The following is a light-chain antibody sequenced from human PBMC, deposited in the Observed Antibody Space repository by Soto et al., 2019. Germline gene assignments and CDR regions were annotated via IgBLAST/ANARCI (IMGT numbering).Light chain of an antibody. J-gene: IGKJ4*01. Sequence: EIVLTQSSATLSLSLGERATLSCSARQSVGTSLAWYQQKSGQAPRLLFYESSNRATYVPARFSASGSGTDFTLTISGLEPQDFAVYYCQQRGVWPLTFGGGTKVDIK. V-gene: IGKV3-11*01. CDR1: QSVGTS. CDR2: ESS. CDR3: QQRGVWPLT.